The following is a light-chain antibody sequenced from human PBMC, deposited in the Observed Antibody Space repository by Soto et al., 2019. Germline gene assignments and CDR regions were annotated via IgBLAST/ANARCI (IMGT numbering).Light chain of an antibody. CDR2: KAS. V-gene: IGKV1-5*03. Sequence: EIQMTQSPSTLPASVGDRVTITCRASQSIGSWLAWYQQKPGKAPKLLIYKASTLESGVPSRFSGSGSATEFTLTISSLQPDDFATYYCQQYNPFPLTFGGGTKVEIK. CDR1: QSIGSW. J-gene: IGKJ4*01. CDR3: QQYNPFPLT.